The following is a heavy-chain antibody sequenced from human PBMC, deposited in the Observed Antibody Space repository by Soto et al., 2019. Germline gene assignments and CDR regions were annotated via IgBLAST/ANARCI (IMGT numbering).Heavy chain of an antibody. CDR3: ARDRGRTEAGAYHCYQYGMDV. D-gene: IGHD2-21*02. J-gene: IGHJ6*02. V-gene: IGHV3-30*04. Sequence: QEQLVESGGGVVYPGRSLRLSCAASGFTFDNYAMHWVRQAPGKGLEWVAVMTYDGSDKYYADSVKGRFTISRDNSRNTLWMHMTSLRPEDTAVYYCARDRGRTEAGAYHCYQYGMDVWGQGTTVIVSS. CDR2: MTYDGSDK. CDR1: GFTFDNYA.